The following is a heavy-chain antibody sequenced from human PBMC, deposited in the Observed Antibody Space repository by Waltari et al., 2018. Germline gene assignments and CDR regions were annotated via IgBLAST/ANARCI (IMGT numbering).Heavy chain of an antibody. D-gene: IGHD3-10*01. J-gene: IGHJ4*02. CDR3: ARDAGTMED. Sequence: QVQLQESGPGLVKPSETLSLTCTVSGGSISSYYWSWIRQPPGKGLEWIGYIYYSGSTNYNPTLKSRVTRSVDTSKNQCSLKLSAVTAADTAVYYCARDAGTMEDWGQGTLVTVSS. V-gene: IGHV4-59*01. CDR2: IYYSGST. CDR1: GGSISSYY.